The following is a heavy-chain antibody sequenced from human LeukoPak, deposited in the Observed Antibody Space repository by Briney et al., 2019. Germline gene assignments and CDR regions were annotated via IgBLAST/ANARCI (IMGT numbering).Heavy chain of an antibody. CDR2: ISSSGSDI. CDR1: GFSFSDYY. D-gene: IGHD4-23*01. J-gene: IGHJ3*02. CDR3: VRGFYGGNPLDALDI. V-gene: IGHV3-11*01. Sequence: GGSLRLSCAASGFSFSDYYMGWIRQAPGKGLEWISYISSSGSDIYNADSVKGRFTISRDNAKSSLYLQMNSLRDEDTAVYYCVRGFYGGNPLDALDIWGQGTMVTVSS.